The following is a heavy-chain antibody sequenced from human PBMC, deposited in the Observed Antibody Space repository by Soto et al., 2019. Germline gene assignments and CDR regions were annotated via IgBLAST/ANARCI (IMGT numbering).Heavy chain of an antibody. CDR1: GFTFSSYS. J-gene: IGHJ6*02. CDR3: ARDRQWLVRYYYGMDV. V-gene: IGHV3-48*02. Sequence: LRLSCAASGFTFSSYSMNWVRQAPGKGLEWVSYISSSSSTIYYADSVKGRFTISRDNAKNSLYLQMNSLRDEDTAVYYCARDRQWLVRYYYGMDVWGQGTTVTVSS. CDR2: ISSSSSTI. D-gene: IGHD6-19*01.